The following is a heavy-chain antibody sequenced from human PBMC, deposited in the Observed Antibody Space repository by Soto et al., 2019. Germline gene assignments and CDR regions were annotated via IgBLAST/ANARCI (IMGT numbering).Heavy chain of an antibody. V-gene: IGHV3-30*19. CDR2: TSYDGSDK. D-gene: IGHD4-17*01. Sequence: QVQLVESGGGVVQPGTSLRVSCVGSGFTFRSYVIHWVRQAPGKGLEWVALTSYDGSDKYYDDSVRGRFTISRDNYRNTVDLQMDSLSLEDTDLYYCARWGTTGGLDVWGQGTLVYVSS. CDR1: GFTFRSYV. J-gene: IGHJ1*01. CDR3: ARWGTTGGLDV.